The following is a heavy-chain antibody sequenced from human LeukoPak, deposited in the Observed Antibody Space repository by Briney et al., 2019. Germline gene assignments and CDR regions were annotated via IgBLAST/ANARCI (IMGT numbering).Heavy chain of an antibody. V-gene: IGHV3-30-3*01. Sequence: GRSLRLSCAASGFTFSSYAMHWVRQAPGKGLEWVAVISYDGSNKYYADSVKGRFTISRDNSKNTLYLQMNSLRAEDTAVYYCARWYSSGWYSDYWGQGTLVTVSS. D-gene: IGHD6-19*01. CDR1: GFTFSSYA. CDR3: ARWYSSGWYSDY. CDR2: ISYDGSNK. J-gene: IGHJ4*02.